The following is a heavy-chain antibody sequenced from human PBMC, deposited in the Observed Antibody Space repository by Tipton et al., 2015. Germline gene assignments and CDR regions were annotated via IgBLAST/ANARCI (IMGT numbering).Heavy chain of an antibody. Sequence: TLSLTCAVYGGSFSGYYWSWIRQPPGKGLEWIGEINHSGSTNYNPSLKSRVTISLDTSKNQFSLTLNSVTAADTAVYYCARDLEHGMDVWGQGTTVTVSS. D-gene: IGHD5-24*01. CDR1: GGSFSGYY. J-gene: IGHJ6*02. V-gene: IGHV4-34*01. CDR3: ARDLEHGMDV. CDR2: INHSGST.